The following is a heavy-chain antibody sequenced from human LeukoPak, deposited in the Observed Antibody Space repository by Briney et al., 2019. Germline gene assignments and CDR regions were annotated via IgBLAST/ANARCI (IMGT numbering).Heavy chain of an antibody. V-gene: IGHV1-46*01. D-gene: IGHD2-15*01. CDR2: INPSGCST. J-gene: IGHJ6*03. CDR1: GYTFTSYY. Sequence: ASVKVSCKASGYTFTSYYMHWVRQAPGQGLEWMGIINPSGCSTSYAQKFQGRVNMTRDMSTSTVYMELSSLRSEDTAGYYCARDRRDRGYCSGGSCYYYYYMDVWGKGTTVTVSS. CDR3: ARDRRDRGYCSGGSCYYYYYMDV.